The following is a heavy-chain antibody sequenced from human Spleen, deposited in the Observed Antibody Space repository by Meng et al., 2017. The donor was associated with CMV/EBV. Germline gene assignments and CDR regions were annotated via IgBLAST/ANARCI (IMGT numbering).Heavy chain of an antibody. CDR3: ARDVRGRTGDL. J-gene: IGHJ4*02. CDR2: IYYTGST. V-gene: IGHV4-59*01. Sequence: GSLRLSCTVSGASISRYYWTWIRQPPGKGLEWIGYIYYTGSTNYNPSLKSRLTMSVDTSKNQFYLNLSSVTAADTAVYYCARDVRGRTGDLWGQGTLVTVSS. D-gene: IGHD7-27*01. CDR1: GASISRYY.